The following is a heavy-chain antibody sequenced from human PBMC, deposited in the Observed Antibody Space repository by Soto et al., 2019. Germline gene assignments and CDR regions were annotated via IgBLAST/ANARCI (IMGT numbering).Heavy chain of an antibody. Sequence: SETLSLTCTVSGGSISSSSYYWGWIRQPPGKGLEWIATIHYIGSTYYNPSLKSRVTISVVTSKNQFSLKLSSVTAADTAVYYCARVVAAAALPYYFDYWGQGTLVTVSS. CDR2: IHYIGST. CDR1: GGSISSSSYY. J-gene: IGHJ4*02. CDR3: ARVVAAAALPYYFDY. D-gene: IGHD6-13*01. V-gene: IGHV4-39*01.